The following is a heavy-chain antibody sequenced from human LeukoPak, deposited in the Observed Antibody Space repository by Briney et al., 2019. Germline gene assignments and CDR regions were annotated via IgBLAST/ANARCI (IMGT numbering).Heavy chain of an antibody. J-gene: IGHJ2*01. CDR3: ARARGDYGGGWYFDL. V-gene: IGHV4-39*01. CDR2: IYYSGST. D-gene: IGHD4-17*01. CDR1: GGSISSSSYY. Sequence: NPSETLSLTCTVSGGSISSSSYYWGWIRQPPGKGLEWIGSIYYSGSTYYNPSLKSRVTISVDTSKNQFSLKLSSVTAADTAVYYCARARGDYGGGWYFDLWGRGTLVTVSS.